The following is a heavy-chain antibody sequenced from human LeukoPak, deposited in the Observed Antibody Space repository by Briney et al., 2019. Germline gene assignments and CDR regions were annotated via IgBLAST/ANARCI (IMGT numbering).Heavy chain of an antibody. CDR3: TTDRATYYDFWSGPR. D-gene: IGHD3-3*01. Sequence: GGSLRLSCAASGFTFSNAWMSWVRQAPGKGLEWVGRIKSKTDGGTTDYAAPVKGRFTTSRDDSKNTLYLQMNSLKTEDTAVYYCTTDRATYYDFWSGPRWGQGTLVTVSS. CDR1: GFTFSNAW. V-gene: IGHV3-15*01. J-gene: IGHJ4*02. CDR2: IKSKTDGGTT.